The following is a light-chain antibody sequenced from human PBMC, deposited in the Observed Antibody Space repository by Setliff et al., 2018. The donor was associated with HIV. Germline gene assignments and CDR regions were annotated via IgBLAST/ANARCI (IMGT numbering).Light chain of an antibody. J-gene: IGLJ2*01. Sequence: QSVLAQPASVSGSPGQSITISCTAPSSDVGSYKLVSWYQQHPGKVPKLIIYEINKRPSGVSNRFSGSKYGNTASLTISGLQAEDEADYYCSSCSSSSTLVFGGGTKVTVL. CDR1: SSDVGSYKL. CDR3: SSCSSSSTLV. V-gene: IGLV2-14*02. CDR2: EIN.